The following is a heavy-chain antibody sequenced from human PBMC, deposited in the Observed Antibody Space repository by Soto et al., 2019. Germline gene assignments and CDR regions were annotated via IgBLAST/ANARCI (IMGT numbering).Heavy chain of an antibody. Sequence: QVQLVQSGAEMREPGSSVKVSCKASGGTFSSSAINWLRQAPGQGPEWMGGIIPTFGTANYIEKFRGRVTITADTSTSTAYMEVSSLTSEDTAMHFCARSETAGHRGFDIWGQGKMVTVSS. D-gene: IGHD6-19*01. CDR2: IIPTFGTA. CDR3: ARSETAGHRGFDI. V-gene: IGHV1-69*06. CDR1: GGTFSSSA. J-gene: IGHJ3*02.